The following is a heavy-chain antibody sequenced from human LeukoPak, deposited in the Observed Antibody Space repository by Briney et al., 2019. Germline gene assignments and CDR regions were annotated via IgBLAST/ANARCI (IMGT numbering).Heavy chain of an antibody. CDR3: AKGTSGSSFSAGNY. CDR1: GFTFSSHA. V-gene: IGHV3-30*04. Sequence: PGGSLRLSCAASGFTFSSHAMHWVRQAPGKGLEWVAGISYDEREKFYADSVKGRFTISRDNSNNMVHLQMSSLRAEDTAVYSCAKGTSGSSFSAGNYWGRGTLVTASS. D-gene: IGHD1-26*01. CDR2: ISYDEREK. J-gene: IGHJ4*02.